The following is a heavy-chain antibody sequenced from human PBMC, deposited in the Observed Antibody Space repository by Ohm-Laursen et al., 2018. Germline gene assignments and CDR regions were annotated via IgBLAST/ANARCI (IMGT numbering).Heavy chain of an antibody. V-gene: IGHV1-8*01. CDR3: ARPIPYDSSGYYYGASYGMDV. CDR2: MNPNSGNT. D-gene: IGHD3-22*01. CDR1: GYTFTSYD. J-gene: IGHJ6*02. Sequence: ASVKVSCKASGYTFTSYDINWVRQATGQGLEWMGWMNPNSGNTGYAQKFQGRVTMTRSTSISTAYMELSSLRSEDTAVYYCARPIPYDSSGYYYGASYGMDVWGQGTTVTVSS.